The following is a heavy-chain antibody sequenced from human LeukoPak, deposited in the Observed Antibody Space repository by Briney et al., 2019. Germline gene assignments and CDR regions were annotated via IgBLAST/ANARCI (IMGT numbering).Heavy chain of an antibody. Sequence: AGSLRLSCAASGFTFSNYAMHWVRQAPGTGLELVAVIWCDGTNKYYGDSVRGRFTISRDNSKNRLYLQMNSLRAEDTAVYYCAKARGSGWHDPWYLDYWGQGTLVTVSS. J-gene: IGHJ4*02. D-gene: IGHD6-19*01. V-gene: IGHV3-33*06. CDR3: AKARGSGWHDPWYLDY. CDR1: GFTFSNYA. CDR2: IWCDGTNK.